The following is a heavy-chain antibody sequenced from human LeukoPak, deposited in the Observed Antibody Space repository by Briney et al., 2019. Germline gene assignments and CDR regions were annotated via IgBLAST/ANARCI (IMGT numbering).Heavy chain of an antibody. V-gene: IGHV1-8*01. CDR3: ARVAQYYYDSSGYSY. J-gene: IGHJ4*02. CDR2: MNPNSGNT. Sequence: EASVKVSCKASGYTFTSYDINWVRQATGQGLEWMEWMNPNSGNTGYAQKFQGRVTMTRNTSISTAYMELSSLRSEDTAVYYCARVAQYYYDSSGYSYRGQGTLVTVSS. D-gene: IGHD3-22*01. CDR1: GYTFTSYD.